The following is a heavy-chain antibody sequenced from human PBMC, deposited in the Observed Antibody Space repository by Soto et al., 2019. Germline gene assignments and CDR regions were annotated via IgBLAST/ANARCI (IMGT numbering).Heavy chain of an antibody. D-gene: IGHD3-10*01. CDR1: GGSFSGYY. CDR3: ARPYIMVRGREKWFDP. J-gene: IGHJ5*02. V-gene: IGHV4-34*01. CDR2: INHSGST. Sequence: QVQLQQWGAGLLKPSETLSLTCAVYGGSFSGYYWSWIRQPPGKGLEWIGEINHSGSTNYNPSLKSRVTISVDTYKNQFSLKLSSVTAADTAVYYCARPYIMVRGREKWFDPWGQGTLVTVSS.